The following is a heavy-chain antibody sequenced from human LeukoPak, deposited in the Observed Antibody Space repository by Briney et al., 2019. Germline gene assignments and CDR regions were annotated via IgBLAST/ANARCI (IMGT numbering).Heavy chain of an antibody. V-gene: IGHV3-7*01. Sequence: SGGSLRLSCAASGFTFTNYWMSWVRQAPGKGLELVANIKQDRSEKYYVDSVKGRFTISRDNAKNSLYLQMNSLRAEDTAVYYCAKDQVYYYDSSGYYTFDYWGQGTLVTVSS. CDR1: GFTFTNYW. CDR3: AKDQVYYYDSSGYYTFDY. J-gene: IGHJ4*02. CDR2: IKQDRSEK. D-gene: IGHD3-22*01.